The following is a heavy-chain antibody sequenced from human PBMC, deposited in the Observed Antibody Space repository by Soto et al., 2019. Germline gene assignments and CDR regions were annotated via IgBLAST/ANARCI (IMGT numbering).Heavy chain of an antibody. V-gene: IGHV4-34*01. CDR3: ATGGGAAPGT. J-gene: IGHJ4*02. CDR2: IDHSGSI. CDR1: GGSFSGYY. Sequence: PSETLSLTCAVYGGSFSGYYWSWIRQTPGKGLEWIGEIDHSGSIKYNPSLESRVSISLGTSRNQFSMKLSSVTAADSAVFYCATGGGAAPGTWGQGTLVTVSS. D-gene: IGHD6-13*01.